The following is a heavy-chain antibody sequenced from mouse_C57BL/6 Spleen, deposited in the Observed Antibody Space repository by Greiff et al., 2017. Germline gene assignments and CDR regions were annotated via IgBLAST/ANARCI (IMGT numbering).Heavy chain of an antibody. CDR3: ARDLYYYGSRGDPY. J-gene: IGHJ3*01. Sequence: EVQVVESGPGLVKPSQSLSLTCSVTGYSITSGYYWNWIRQFPGNKLEWMGYISYDGSNNYNPSLKNRISITRDTSKNQFFLKLNSVTTEDTATYYCARDLYYYGSRGDPYWGQGTLVTVSA. CDR2: ISYDGSN. CDR1: GYSITSGYY. V-gene: IGHV3-6*01. D-gene: IGHD1-1*01.